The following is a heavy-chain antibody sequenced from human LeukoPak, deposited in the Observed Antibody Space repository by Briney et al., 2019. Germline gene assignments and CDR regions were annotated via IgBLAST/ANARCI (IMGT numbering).Heavy chain of an antibody. D-gene: IGHD6-13*01. Sequence: ETLSLTCTVSGGSISGYYWSWIRQPPGKGLEWIGEINHSGSTNYNPSLKSRVTISVDTSKNQFSLKLSSVTAADTAVYYCARAQDRYSSSWFEIDYWGQGTLVTVSS. J-gene: IGHJ4*02. CDR1: GGSISGYY. V-gene: IGHV4-34*01. CDR2: INHSGST. CDR3: ARAQDRYSSSWFEIDY.